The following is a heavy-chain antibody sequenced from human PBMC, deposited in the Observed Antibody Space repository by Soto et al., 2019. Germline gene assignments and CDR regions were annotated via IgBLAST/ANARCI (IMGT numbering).Heavy chain of an antibody. CDR3: ARASASSKLRGVVIN. V-gene: IGHV4-4*02. J-gene: IGHJ4*02. Sequence: QVQLQESGPGLVKPSGTLSLTCALSGASIITDNWWSWVRQPPGKEMEWIGEIYHSGNTNFNPSVKSRVTISVDTSTNQFSLTVSSVTAADTAIYYCARASASSKLRGVVINWGQVTLVTVSS. D-gene: IGHD3-10*01. CDR2: IYHSGNT. CDR1: GASIITDNW.